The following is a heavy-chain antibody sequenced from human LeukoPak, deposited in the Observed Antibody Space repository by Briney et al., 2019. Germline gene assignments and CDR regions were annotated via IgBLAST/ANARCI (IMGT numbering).Heavy chain of an antibody. CDR2: IYYSGST. Sequence: SETLSLTCTVSGGSISSHYWSWIRQPPGKGLEWIGYIYYSGSTNYNPSLKSRVTISVDTSKNQFSLKLSSVTAADTAVYYCARPYNWNSFDYWGQGTLVTVSS. CDR3: ARPYNWNSFDY. CDR1: GGSISSHY. D-gene: IGHD1-20*01. J-gene: IGHJ4*02. V-gene: IGHV4-59*11.